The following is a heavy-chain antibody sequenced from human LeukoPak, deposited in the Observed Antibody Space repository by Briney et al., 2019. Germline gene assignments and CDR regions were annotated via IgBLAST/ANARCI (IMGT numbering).Heavy chain of an antibody. CDR2: IYSSGST. CDR3: ARRPTGDPKFDY. J-gene: IGHJ4*02. D-gene: IGHD7-27*01. CDR1: GGSISNYF. Sequence: WDTLSLTCSVSGGSISNYFWTWIRQPPGKALEWIGYIYSSGSTYYNPSLKSRVTISVDTSKNRFSLKLSTVTAADTAVYYCARRPTGDPKFDYWGQGTLVTVSS. V-gene: IGHV4-59*08.